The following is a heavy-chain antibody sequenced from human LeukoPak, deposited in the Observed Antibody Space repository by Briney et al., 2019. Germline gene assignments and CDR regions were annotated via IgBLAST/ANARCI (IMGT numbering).Heavy chain of an antibody. V-gene: IGHV3-7*01. CDR3: ARDNAPYYYSYYMDV. CDR2: IKQDGSEK. J-gene: IGHJ6*03. CDR1: GFTFSSYW. D-gene: IGHD2-2*01. Sequence: GGSLRLSCAASGFTFSSYWMSWVRQAPGKGLEWVANIKQDGSEKYYVDSVKGRFTISRDNAKNSLYLQMNSLRAEDTAVYYCARDNAPYYYSYYMDVWGKGTTVTVSS.